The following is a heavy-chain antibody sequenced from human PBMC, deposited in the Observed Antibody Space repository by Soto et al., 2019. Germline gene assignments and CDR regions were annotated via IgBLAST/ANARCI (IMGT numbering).Heavy chain of an antibody. J-gene: IGHJ4*02. CDR3: AKDQRFLEGLSQLTPGY. D-gene: IGHD3-3*01. V-gene: IGHV3-21*04. Sequence: GGSLSLSCAASGFTVSSNYMSWVRQAPGKGLEWDSSFISIISYIYYADSVKGRFTISIDISKNTLVLQMTTLRVEDTAVFFCAKDQRFLEGLSQLTPGYWGQGTLVTVSS. CDR1: GFTVSSNY. CDR2: FISIISYI.